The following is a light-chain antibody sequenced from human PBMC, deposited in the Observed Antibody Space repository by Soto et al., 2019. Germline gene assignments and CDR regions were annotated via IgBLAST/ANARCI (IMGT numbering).Light chain of an antibody. Sequence: DIHISHSPSSRSSSVLYRFTMTCQASQNINNYLNWYQQKPGRAPKLLIYDASNLEAGVPSRFRGSGSGTDFTFTISRLQSEDIATYYCQQYENLPTFGQGTRLEIK. CDR2: DAS. V-gene: IGKV1-33*01. J-gene: IGKJ5*01. CDR1: QNINNY. CDR3: QQYENLPT.